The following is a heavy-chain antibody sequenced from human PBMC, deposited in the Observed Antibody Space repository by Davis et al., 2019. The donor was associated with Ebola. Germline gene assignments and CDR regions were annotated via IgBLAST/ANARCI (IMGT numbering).Heavy chain of an antibody. CDR1: EFTFSSYG. V-gene: IGHV3-74*01. Sequence: PGGSLRLSCAASEFTFSSYGMTWVRQAPGKGLEWVSRILGDGTGPRYAASVKGRFTISRDNARDTLYLQMNSLTVEDTAVYYCARAAFSYGEGYMDVWGKGTPVTVSS. D-gene: IGHD4-17*01. J-gene: IGHJ6*03. CDR3: ARAAFSYGEGYMDV. CDR2: ILGDGTGP.